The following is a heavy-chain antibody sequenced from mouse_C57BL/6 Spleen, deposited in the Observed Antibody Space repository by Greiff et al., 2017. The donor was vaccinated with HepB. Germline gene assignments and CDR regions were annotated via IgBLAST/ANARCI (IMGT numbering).Heavy chain of an antibody. Sequence: EVQLQQSGTVLARPGASVKMSCKTSGYTFTSYWMHWVKQRPGQGLEWIGAIYPGNSDTSYNQKFKGKAKLTAVTSASTAYMELSSLTNEDSAVYYCTRDTTVVATPYFDVWGTGTTVTVSS. CDR2: IYPGNSDT. J-gene: IGHJ1*03. V-gene: IGHV1-5*01. D-gene: IGHD1-1*01. CDR1: GYTFTSYW. CDR3: TRDTTVVATPYFDV.